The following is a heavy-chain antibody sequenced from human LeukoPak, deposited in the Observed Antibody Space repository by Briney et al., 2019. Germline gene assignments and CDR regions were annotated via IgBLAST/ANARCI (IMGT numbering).Heavy chain of an antibody. CDR3: AREDPYYYGMDV. CDR2: IYSCGST. CDR1: GFTVSSNY. V-gene: IGHV3-66*03. Sequence: GGSLRLSCAASGFTVSSNYMSWVRQAPGKGLEWVSVIYSCGSTYYADSVKGRFTISRDNSKNTLYLQMNSLRAEDTAVYYCAREDPYYYGMDVWGQGTTVTVSS. J-gene: IGHJ6*02.